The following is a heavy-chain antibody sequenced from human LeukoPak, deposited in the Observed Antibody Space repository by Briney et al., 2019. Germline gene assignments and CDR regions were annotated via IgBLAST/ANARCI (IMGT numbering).Heavy chain of an antibody. J-gene: IGHJ4*02. V-gene: IGHV3-74*01. CDR1: GFTFNNYW. CDR2: IYTDGNRI. Sequence: GGSLRLSCAASGFTFNNYWMHWVRQAPGKGLVWVSRIYTDGNRITYADSVEGRFTISRDNARDTLYLQMNSLSAEDTAVYYCVREHYWAFALDFWGQGSLVTVSS. D-gene: IGHD2-15*01. CDR3: VREHYWAFALDF.